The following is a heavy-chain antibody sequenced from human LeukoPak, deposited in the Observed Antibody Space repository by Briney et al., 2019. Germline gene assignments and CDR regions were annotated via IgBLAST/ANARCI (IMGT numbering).Heavy chain of an antibody. CDR1: GFTFSSYS. D-gene: IGHD2-2*01. CDR3: ARGIYCSSTSCPFDY. J-gene: IGHJ4*02. Sequence: GGSLRLSCAASGFTFSSYSTNWVRQAPGKGLEWVSSISSSSSYTYYADSVKGRFTTYRDNAKNSLYLQMNSQRAEDTAVYYCARGIYCSSTSCPFDYWGQGTLVTVSS. V-gene: IGHV3-21*01. CDR2: ISSSSSYT.